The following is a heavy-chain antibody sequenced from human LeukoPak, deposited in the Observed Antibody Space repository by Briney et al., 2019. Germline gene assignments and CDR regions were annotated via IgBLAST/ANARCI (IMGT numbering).Heavy chain of an antibody. CDR3: ARDFTRGGSIDY. J-gene: IGHJ4*02. Sequence: SETLSLTCTVSGGSFSIYYWSWIRQPAGKGLEWIGRIYTSGSTNYNPSLKSRVTMSVDTSKNQFSLNLNSVTAADTAVYYCARDFTRGGSIDYWGQGTLVTVSS. CDR1: GGSFSIYY. V-gene: IGHV4-4*07. D-gene: IGHD2-15*01. CDR2: IYTSGST.